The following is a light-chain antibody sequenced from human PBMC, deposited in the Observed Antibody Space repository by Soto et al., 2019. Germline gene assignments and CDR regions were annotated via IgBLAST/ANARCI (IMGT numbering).Light chain of an antibody. J-gene: IGKJ1*01. Sequence: EIRMSQSPATLSASVGDRVTITCRASESISTWLAWYQQKPGKSPKLLIYGASNLERGVPSRFSGSGSGTEFTLTISRLQPDDVATYYCLQYSSHSWTFGQGTKVDIK. V-gene: IGKV1-5*01. CDR3: LQYSSHSWT. CDR2: GAS. CDR1: ESISTW.